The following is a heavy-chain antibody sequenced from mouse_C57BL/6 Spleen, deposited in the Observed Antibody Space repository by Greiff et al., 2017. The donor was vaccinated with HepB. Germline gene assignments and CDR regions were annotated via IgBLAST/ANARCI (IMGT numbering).Heavy chain of an antibody. J-gene: IGHJ3*01. D-gene: IGHD2-1*01. CDR3: ARGDYGNYVAWFAY. Sequence: VQRVESGPELVKPGASVKISCKASGYAFSSSWMNWVKQRPGKGLEWIGRIYPGDGDTNYNGKFKGKATLTADKSSSTAYMQLSSLTSEDSAVYFCARGDYGNYVAWFAYWGQGTLVTVSA. CDR2: IYPGDGDT. CDR1: GYAFSSSW. V-gene: IGHV1-82*01.